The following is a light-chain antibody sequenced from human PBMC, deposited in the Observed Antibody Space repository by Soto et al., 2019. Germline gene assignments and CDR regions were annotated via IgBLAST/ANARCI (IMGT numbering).Light chain of an antibody. J-gene: IGKJ5*01. V-gene: IGKV1-39*01. CDR1: QSISSY. Sequence: DIQMTHSPSSLSASVVNRVTIICRASQSISSYLNCCQQKPGRAPKILIYATSVLQGGVPSRFSGSQSGTEFTLTISGLQPEDLATYYCQSYNTARPTFGQGTRLEIK. CDR2: ATS. CDR3: QSYNTARPT.